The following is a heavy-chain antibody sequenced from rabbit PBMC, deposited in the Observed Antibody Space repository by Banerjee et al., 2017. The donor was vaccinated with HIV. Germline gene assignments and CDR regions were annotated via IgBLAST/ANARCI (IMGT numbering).Heavy chain of an antibody. CDR3: VRDRADIGGDYGPYYFDL. CDR2: IDPIFGNT. D-gene: IGHD2-1*01. J-gene: IGHJ4*01. V-gene: IGHV1S47*01. Sequence: QEQLVESGGGLVQPGGSLKLSCKASGFDFSGYGVSWVRQAPGKGLEWIGYIDPIFGNTYYASWVNGRFSISSHNAQNTLYLQLNSLTAADTATYFCVRDRADIGGDYGPYYFDLRGPGTLVTVS. CDR1: GFDFSGYG.